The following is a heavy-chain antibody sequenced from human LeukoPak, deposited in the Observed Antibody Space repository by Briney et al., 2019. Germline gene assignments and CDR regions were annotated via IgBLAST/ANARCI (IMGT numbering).Heavy chain of an antibody. CDR1: GDPISNYY. J-gene: IGHJ3*02. D-gene: IGHD3-10*01. V-gene: IGHV4-59*08. CDR3: ASFAMVRGPAFDI. CDR2: ISYSGTT. Sequence: SESLSLTCTVSGDPISNYYWSWIRQPPGKGLEWIGYISYSGTTNYNPSLRSRVTISVDTPKNQFSLKLSSVTAADTAVYYCASFAMVRGPAFDIWGQGTMVSLSS.